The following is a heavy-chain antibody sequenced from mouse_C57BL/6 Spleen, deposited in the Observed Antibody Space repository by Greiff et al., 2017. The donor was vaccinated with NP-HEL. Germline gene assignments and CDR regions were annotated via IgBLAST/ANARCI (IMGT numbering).Heavy chain of an antibody. CDR1: GYTFTSYW. D-gene: IGHD2-1*01. J-gene: IGHJ2*01. V-gene: IGHV1-52*01. CDR2: IDPSDSET. Sequence: QVQLQQPGAELVRPGSSVKLSCKASGYTFTSYWMHWVKQRPIQGLEWIGNIDPSDSETHYNQKFKDKATLTVDKSSSTAYMQLSSLTSEDSAVYYCARSTMVRCDYWGQGTTLTVSS. CDR3: ARSTMVRCDY.